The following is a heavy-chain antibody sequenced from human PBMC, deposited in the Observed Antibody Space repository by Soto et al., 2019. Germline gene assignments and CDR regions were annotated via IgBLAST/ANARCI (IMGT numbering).Heavy chain of an antibody. J-gene: IGHJ5*02. CDR2: ISGSGGST. CDR1: GFTFSSYA. Sequence: PGGSLRLSCAASGFTFSSYAMSWVRQAPGKGLEWVSAISGSGGSTYYADSVKGRFTISRDNSKNTLYLQMNSLRAEDTAVYYCAKDLVSGGYSSGWYSAPSAPWGQGTLVTVSS. V-gene: IGHV3-23*01. CDR3: AKDLVSGGYSSGWYSAPSAP. D-gene: IGHD6-19*01.